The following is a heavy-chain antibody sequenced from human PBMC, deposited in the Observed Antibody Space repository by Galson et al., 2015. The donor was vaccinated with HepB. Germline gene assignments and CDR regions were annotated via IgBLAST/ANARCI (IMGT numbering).Heavy chain of an antibody. D-gene: IGHD6-13*01. J-gene: IGHJ6*02. CDR3: ASGAGMSYYGMDV. CDR2: INSDGSST. Sequence: SLRLSCAAYGFNFSSYWLHWVRQAPGKGLVWVSRINSDGSSTSYADSVKGRFTISRDNAKNTLYLQMNSLRAEDTAVYYCASGAGMSYYGMDVWGQGTTVTVSS. V-gene: IGHV3-74*01. CDR1: GFNFSSYW.